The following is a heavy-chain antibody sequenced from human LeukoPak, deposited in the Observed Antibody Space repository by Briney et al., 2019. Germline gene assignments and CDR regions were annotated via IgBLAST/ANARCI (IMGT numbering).Heavy chain of an antibody. CDR2: INQEGSER. D-gene: IGHD3-16*02. CDR1: GFIFSSHW. V-gene: IGHV3-7*01. CDR3: ARIIGAFGTYRYDS. Sequence: GGSLRLSCEVSGFIFSSHWMSWVRQAPGKGLEWVGNINQEGSERNHGDSVNGRFTISRDNAENSLYLQMNSLRAEDTAVYYCARIIGAFGTYRYDSWGQGTLVSVSS. J-gene: IGHJ4*02.